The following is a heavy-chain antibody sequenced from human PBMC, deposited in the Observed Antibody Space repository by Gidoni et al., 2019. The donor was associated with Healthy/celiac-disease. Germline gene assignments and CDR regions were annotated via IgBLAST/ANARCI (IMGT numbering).Heavy chain of an antibody. J-gene: IGHJ3*02. CDR2: IYYSGST. Sequence: QVQLQESGPGLVKPSQTLSLTCTVSGGYISSGGYYWSWIRQHPGKGLEWIGYIYYSGSTYYNPSLKSRVTISVDTSKNQFSLKLSSVTAADTAVYYCARRRAITMIVVVTKSSDAFDIWGQGTMVTVSS. V-gene: IGHV4-31*03. CDR3: ARRRAITMIVVVTKSSDAFDI. D-gene: IGHD3-22*01. CDR1: GGYISSGGYY.